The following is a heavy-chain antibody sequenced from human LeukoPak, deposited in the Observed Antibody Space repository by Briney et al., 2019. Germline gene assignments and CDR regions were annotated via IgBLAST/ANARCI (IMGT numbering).Heavy chain of an antibody. Sequence: RGSLRLSCAASGFTVRSSYMSWVRQAPGKGLEWVSLIYSGGSTYYADSVKGRFTISRDNSKNTLYLQMNSLRPEDTAVYYCAKGYNYAYEYWGQGTLVTVSS. D-gene: IGHD5-18*01. CDR2: IYSGGST. V-gene: IGHV3-53*01. CDR3: AKGYNYAYEY. CDR1: GFTVRSSY. J-gene: IGHJ4*02.